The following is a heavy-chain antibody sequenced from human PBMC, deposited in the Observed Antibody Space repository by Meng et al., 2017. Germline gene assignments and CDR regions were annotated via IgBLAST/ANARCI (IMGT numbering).Heavy chain of an antibody. J-gene: IGHJ4*02. CDR3: VRARNFDY. CDR1: GYTFSNYG. CDR2: ISGYIGNT. Sequence: ASVKVSCKASGYTFSNYGVSGVRQAPGQGLEWMGWISGYIGNTNYAQKFQGRVTMTTDTSTSTAYVELRSLRSDDTAVYYCVRARNFDYWGQGTLVTVSS. V-gene: IGHV1-18*01.